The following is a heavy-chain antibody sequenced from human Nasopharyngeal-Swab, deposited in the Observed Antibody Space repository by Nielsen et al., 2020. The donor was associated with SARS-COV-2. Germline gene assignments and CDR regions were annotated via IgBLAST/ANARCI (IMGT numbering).Heavy chain of an antibody. Sequence: GGSLRLSRAASGFTFSSYAMHWVRQAPGKGLEYVSAISSNGGSTYYANSVKGRFTISRDNSKNTLYLQMGSLRAEDMAVYYCARSYDFWSGEPYYGMDVWGQGTTVTVSS. CDR2: ISSNGGST. CDR3: ARSYDFWSGEPYYGMDV. V-gene: IGHV3-64*01. CDR1: GFTFSSYA. D-gene: IGHD3-3*01. J-gene: IGHJ6*02.